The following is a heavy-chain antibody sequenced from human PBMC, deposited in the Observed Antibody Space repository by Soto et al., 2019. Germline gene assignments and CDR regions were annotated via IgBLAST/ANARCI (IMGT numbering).Heavy chain of an antibody. Sequence: HPGGSLRLSCAASGFTFSTYSMHWVRQAPGKGLEWVAVISYDGRNKDYADSVKGRFTISRDNSKNTLYLQMNSLRPEDTAVYYCARDDNYYDSSAYYRSFDYWGQGTLVTVSS. V-gene: IGHV3-30*04. J-gene: IGHJ4*02. D-gene: IGHD3-22*01. CDR3: ARDDNYYDSSAYYRSFDY. CDR1: GFTFSTYS. CDR2: ISYDGRNK.